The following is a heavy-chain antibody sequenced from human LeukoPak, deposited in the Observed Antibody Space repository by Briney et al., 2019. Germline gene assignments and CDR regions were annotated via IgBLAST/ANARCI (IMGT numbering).Heavy chain of an antibody. CDR2: IYYSGST. CDR1: GGSISSYY. CDR3: ARHSIIGGTEYAFDI. Sequence: PSETLSLTCTVSGGSISSYYWSWLRQPPGKGLEWIGYIYYSGSTNYNPSLKSRVTISVDTSKNQFSLKLSSVTAADTAVYYCARHSIIGGTEYAFDIWGQGTMVTVSS. J-gene: IGHJ3*02. V-gene: IGHV4-59*08. D-gene: IGHD2-15*01.